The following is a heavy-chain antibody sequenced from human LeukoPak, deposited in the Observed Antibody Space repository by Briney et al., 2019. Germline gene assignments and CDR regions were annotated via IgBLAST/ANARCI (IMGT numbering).Heavy chain of an antibody. CDR2: TSGSNT. CDR1: GFTFSSYA. J-gene: IGHJ4*02. CDR3: ARTPYLYFGSGSYQFDY. Sequence: GGSLRLSCAASGFTFSSYAMSWVRQAPGKGLEWVSGTSGSNTYYADSVKGRFTISRDNSKNTLYLRMNSLRAEDTAVYFCARTPYLYFGSGSYQFDYWGQGTLVTVSS. V-gene: IGHV3-23*01. D-gene: IGHD3-10*01.